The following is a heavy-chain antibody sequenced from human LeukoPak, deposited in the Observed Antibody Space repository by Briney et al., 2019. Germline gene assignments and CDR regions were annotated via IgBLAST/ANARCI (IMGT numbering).Heavy chain of an antibody. CDR1: GYTFTGYY. V-gene: IGHV1-2*06. CDR3: TRESGSYHGNDY. Sequence: ASVKVSCKASGYTFTGYYMHWVRQAPGQGLEWMGRINPNNGPTNYAQKLQGRVTITGDTSISTAYMGLSSLRSDDTAVYYCTRESGSYHGNDYWGQGTLVTVSS. D-gene: IGHD1-26*01. CDR2: INPNNGPT. J-gene: IGHJ4*02.